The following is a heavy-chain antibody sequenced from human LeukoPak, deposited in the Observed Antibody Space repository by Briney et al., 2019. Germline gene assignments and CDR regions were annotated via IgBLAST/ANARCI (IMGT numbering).Heavy chain of an antibody. V-gene: IGHV3-23*01. CDR3: AKDRHAPGRYCSSTSCFPFDS. Sequence: GGSLRLSCAASGFTFSSYAMSWVRQAPGKGLEWVSAISGSGGSTYYADSVKGRFTISRDNTKNTLYLQMNSLRAEDTAVYYCAKDRHAPGRYCSSTSCFPFDSWGQGTLVTVSS. J-gene: IGHJ5*01. CDR2: ISGSGGST. CDR1: GFTFSSYA. D-gene: IGHD2-2*01.